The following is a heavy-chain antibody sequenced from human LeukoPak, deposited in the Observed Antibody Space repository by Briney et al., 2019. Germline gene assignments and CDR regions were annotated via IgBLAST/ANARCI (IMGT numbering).Heavy chain of an antibody. CDR1: GFTFSGYA. J-gene: IGHJ4*02. CDR2: VVGCGGTT. D-gene: IGHD6-19*01. Sequence: GGSLRLFCAASGFTFSGYAMSWVRQAPGKGLEGVSAVVGCGGTTFYADSVKGRFTISRDNSKNTVYLQMNSLRGEDTAVYYCAKARLSTGWAYNDFWGQGTQVTVSS. V-gene: IGHV3-23*01. CDR3: AKARLSTGWAYNDF.